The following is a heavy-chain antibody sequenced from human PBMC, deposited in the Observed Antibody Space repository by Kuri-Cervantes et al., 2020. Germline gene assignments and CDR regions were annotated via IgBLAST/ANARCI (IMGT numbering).Heavy chain of an antibody. V-gene: IGHV4-38-2*01. CDR2: IYRTGST. CDR3: ARRGPTFAPFNS. J-gene: IGHJ4*02. Sequence: SETLSLTCVVSGFSITDNYYWGWIRQPPGKGLEWIGTIYRTGSTYYNPSLESRVTISQDTSKNQFSLRLTSVTAADMAVYYCARRGPTFAPFNSWGQGTLVTVSS. D-gene: IGHD3/OR15-3a*01. CDR1: GFSITDNYY.